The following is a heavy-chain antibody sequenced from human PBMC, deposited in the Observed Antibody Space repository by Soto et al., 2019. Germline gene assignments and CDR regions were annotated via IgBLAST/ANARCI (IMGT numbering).Heavy chain of an antibody. J-gene: IGHJ6*02. V-gene: IGHV4-34*01. CDR1: GGSFSGYY. CDR2: INHSGST. CDR3: ARGKYYDFWSGYYCDYHHYGIDV. D-gene: IGHD3-3*01. Sequence: SETLSLTCAVYGGSFSGYYWSWIRQPPGKGLEWIGEINHSGSTNYNPSLKSRVTISVDTSKNQFSLKLSSVTAADTAVYYCARGKYYDFWSGYYCDYHHYGIDVPSQRTTVTVSS.